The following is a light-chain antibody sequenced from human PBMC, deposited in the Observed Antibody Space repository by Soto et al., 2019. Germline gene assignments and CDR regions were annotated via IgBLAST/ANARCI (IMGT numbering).Light chain of an antibody. J-gene: IGKJ1*01. CDR1: QSVTSNF. Sequence: EIVLTQSPATLSLSPGERATLSCGASQSVTSNFLAWYQHKPGMAPRLLMFDASSRANGIPDRFRGSWSGTEFPLTISRLEPEYFAVYYCQQYGSSPWTFGQGTKVEIK. CDR2: DAS. V-gene: IGKV3D-20*01. CDR3: QQYGSSPWT.